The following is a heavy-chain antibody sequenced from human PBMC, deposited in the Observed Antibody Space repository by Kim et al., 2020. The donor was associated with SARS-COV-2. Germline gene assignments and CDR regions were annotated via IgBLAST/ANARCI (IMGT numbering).Heavy chain of an antibody. D-gene: IGHD3-10*01. CDR3: ARAGSASYYDY. J-gene: IGHJ4*02. V-gene: IGHV3-23*01. Sequence: YYSVSVKGRFTISRNNSKNKLNRQMNSLREDYTALYYCARAGSASYYDYWGQGTLVTVSS.